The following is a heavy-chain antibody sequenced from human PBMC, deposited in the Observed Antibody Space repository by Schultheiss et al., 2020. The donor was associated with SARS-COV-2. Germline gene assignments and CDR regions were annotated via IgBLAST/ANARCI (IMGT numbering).Heavy chain of an antibody. CDR2: IYYSGST. CDR1: GGSISSSSYY. V-gene: IGHV4-39*07. D-gene: IGHD3-9*01. CDR3: ARAQYYDTVGGYYYYGMDV. J-gene: IGHJ6*02. Sequence: SQTLSLTCTVSGGSISSSSYYWGWIRQPPGKGLEWIGSIYYSGSTNYNPSLKSRVTISVDTSKNQFSLKLSSVTAADTAVYYCARAQYYDTVGGYYYYGMDVWGQGTTVTVSS.